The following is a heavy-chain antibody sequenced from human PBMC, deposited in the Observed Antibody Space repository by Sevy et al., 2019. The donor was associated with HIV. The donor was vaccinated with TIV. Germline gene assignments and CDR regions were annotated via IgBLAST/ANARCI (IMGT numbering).Heavy chain of an antibody. J-gene: IGHJ4*02. V-gene: IGHV3-30-3*01. CDR3: ARDVTYYDSSGYYPY. CDR1: GFTFSSYA. CDR2: ISYDGSNK. Sequence: GGSLRLSCAASGFTFSSYAMHWVRQAPGKGLEWVAVISYDGSNKYYAGSVKGRFTSSRDNSKNTLYLQMNGLRAEDTAVYYCARDVTYYDSSGYYPYWGQGTLVTVSS. D-gene: IGHD3-22*01.